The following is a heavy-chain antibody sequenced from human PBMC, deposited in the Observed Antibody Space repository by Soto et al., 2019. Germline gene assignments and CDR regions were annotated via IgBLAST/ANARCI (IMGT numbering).Heavy chain of an antibody. Sequence: QVQLVQSGAEVKKPGASVKVSCKASGYTFTSYYMHWVRQAPGQGLEWMGIINPSGGSTTYAQKCXXRXXMTRDTSTSTVHMELSSLRSEDTAVYYCARVGGYSYGGVDYWGQGPLVTVSS. CDR2: INPSGGST. J-gene: IGHJ4*02. D-gene: IGHD5-18*01. CDR3: ARVGGYSYGGVDY. V-gene: IGHV1-46*01. CDR1: GYTFTSYY.